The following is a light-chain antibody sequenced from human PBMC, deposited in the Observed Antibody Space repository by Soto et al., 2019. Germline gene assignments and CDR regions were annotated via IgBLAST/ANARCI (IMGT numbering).Light chain of an antibody. J-gene: IGKJ2*01. CDR1: QSVNSY. CDR3: QQRSDWPT. Sequence: EIVLTQSPATLSLSPGERATLSCRASQSVNSYLAWYQQKPGQAPRLLIYDASNRAPGIPARFSGTGSGTDFTLTIGSLEPEAVAVYYCQQRSDWPTFGQGTKLEIK. CDR2: DAS. V-gene: IGKV3-11*01.